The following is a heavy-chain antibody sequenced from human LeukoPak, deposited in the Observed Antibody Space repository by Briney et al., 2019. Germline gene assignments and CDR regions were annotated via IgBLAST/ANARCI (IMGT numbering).Heavy chain of an antibody. Sequence: ASVKVSCKASGYTFTSYGISWVRQAPGQGLERMGWISAYDGNTNYAQKLQGRVTMTTDTSTSTAYMELRSLRSDDTAVYYCARALVLMDFDIWGQGTMVTVSS. D-gene: IGHD2-8*01. CDR1: GYTFTSYG. J-gene: IGHJ3*02. CDR2: ISAYDGNT. CDR3: ARALVLMDFDI. V-gene: IGHV1-18*01.